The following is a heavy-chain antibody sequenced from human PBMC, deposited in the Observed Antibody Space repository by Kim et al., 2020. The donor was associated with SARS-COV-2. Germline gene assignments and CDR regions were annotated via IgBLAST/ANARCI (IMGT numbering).Heavy chain of an antibody. Sequence: GGSLRLSCAASGFTFSSYSMNWVRQAPGKGLEWVSSISSSSSYIYYADSVKGRFTISRDNAKNSLYLQMNSLRAEDTAVYYCARDLSSGRGDGDYWGQGTLVTFSS. CDR2: ISSSSSYI. D-gene: IGHD6-19*01. CDR1: GFTFSSYS. V-gene: IGHV3-21*01. CDR3: ARDLSSGRGDGDY. J-gene: IGHJ4*02.